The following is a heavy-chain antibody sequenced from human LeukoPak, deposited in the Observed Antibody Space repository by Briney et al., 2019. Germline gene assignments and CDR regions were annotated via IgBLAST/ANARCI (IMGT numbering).Heavy chain of an antibody. CDR2: ISAYNGNT. D-gene: IGHD3-3*02. CDR1: GYTFTSYG. CDR3: ARSRIQGNWFDP. Sequence: ASVKVSCKASGYTFTSYGISWVRQAPGQGLEWMGWISAYNGNTNYAQKLQGRVTMTTDTSTGTAYMELRSLRSDDTAVYYCARSRIQGNWFDPWGQGTLVTVSS. J-gene: IGHJ5*02. V-gene: IGHV1-18*01.